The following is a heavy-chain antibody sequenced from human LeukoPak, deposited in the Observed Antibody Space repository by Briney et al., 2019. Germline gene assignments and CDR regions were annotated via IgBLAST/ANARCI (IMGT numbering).Heavy chain of an antibody. J-gene: IGHJ3*02. CDR3: ARLAYYDNSGSSRPFDI. D-gene: IGHD3-22*01. Sequence: ESGPTLVNPTQTLTLTCAFSGSSLTTRGVGVGWIRQPPGKALEWLALIYWDDDKRYSPSLKSRLTITKDTSKKQVVLTVTNLDPVDTATYYCARLAYYDNSGSSRPFDIWGQGTRVTVSS. CDR1: GSSLTTRGVG. CDR2: IYWDDDK. V-gene: IGHV2-5*02.